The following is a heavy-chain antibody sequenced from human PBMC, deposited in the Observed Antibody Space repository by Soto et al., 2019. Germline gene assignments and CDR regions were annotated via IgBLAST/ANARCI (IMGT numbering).Heavy chain of an antibody. CDR1: GFTVSSNY. D-gene: IGHD4-17*01. V-gene: IGHV3-66*01. CDR2: IYSGGST. CDR3: ARSRYGDGDWFDP. Sequence: PLVESGGGLVQPGGSLRLSCTASGFTVSSNYMTWVRQAPGKGLEWVSIIYSGGSTYYADSVKGRFTISRDNSKNTIFLQRNSLRAEDTAVYYCARSRYGDGDWFDPWGQGTLVSVSS. J-gene: IGHJ5*02.